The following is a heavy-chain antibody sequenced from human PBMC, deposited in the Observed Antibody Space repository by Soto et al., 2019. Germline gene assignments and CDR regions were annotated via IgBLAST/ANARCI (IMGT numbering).Heavy chain of an antibody. Sequence: PSETLSLTCAVYGGSFSGYYWSWIRQPPGKGLEWIGEINHSGSTNYNPSLKSRVTISVDTSKNQFSLKLSSVTAADTAVYYCARGRGGLYGGNSIAAFDIWGQGTMVTVSS. CDR2: INHSGST. D-gene: IGHD2-21*02. V-gene: IGHV4-34*01. CDR3: ARGRGGLYGGNSIAAFDI. CDR1: GGSFSGYY. J-gene: IGHJ3*02.